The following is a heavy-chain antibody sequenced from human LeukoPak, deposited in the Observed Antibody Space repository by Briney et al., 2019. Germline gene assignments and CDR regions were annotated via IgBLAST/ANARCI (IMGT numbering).Heavy chain of an antibody. CDR1: GLTFSSSW. V-gene: IGHV3-7*01. CDR2: INPDGNKK. D-gene: IGHD5-18*01. J-gene: IGHJ4*02. Sequence: GGSLGLSCAVSGLTFSSSWMGWVRQAPGKGLEWVASINPDGNKKYSADSVKGRFTISRDNAENSLYLQMNSLRVEDTAFYYCARDLAYSRLDYWGQGMLVTVSS. CDR3: ARDLAYSRLDY.